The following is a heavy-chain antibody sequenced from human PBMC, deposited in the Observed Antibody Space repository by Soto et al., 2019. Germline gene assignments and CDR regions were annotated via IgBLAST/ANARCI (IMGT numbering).Heavy chain of an antibody. D-gene: IGHD2-2*01. Sequence: SVKVSCKASGCTVSSYAISCVRQAPGQVLEWMGGIIPIFGTANYAQKFQGRVTITADESTSTAYMELSSLRSEDTAVYYCARDVLGYCSSTSCPQYQHWGQGTLVTVSS. J-gene: IGHJ1*01. V-gene: IGHV1-69*13. CDR3: ARDVLGYCSSTSCPQYQH. CDR2: IIPIFGTA. CDR1: GCTVSSYA.